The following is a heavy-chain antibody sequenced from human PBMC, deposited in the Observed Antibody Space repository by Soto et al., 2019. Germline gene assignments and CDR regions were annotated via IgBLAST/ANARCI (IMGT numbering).Heavy chain of an antibody. CDR1: GFTVSTYG. J-gene: IGHJ4*02. D-gene: IGHD2-8*02. Sequence: QVQRVESGGGVVQPGRSLRLSCAVSGFTVSTYGMHWVRQAPGKGLEWVAVISRDGGTKFYADSVKGRFTIYRDNSRNQLFLELFSLSGDDLPVYYCTGQFALGYWGQGTLVTVSS. CDR3: TGQFALGY. CDR2: ISRDGGTK. V-gene: IGHV3-30*03.